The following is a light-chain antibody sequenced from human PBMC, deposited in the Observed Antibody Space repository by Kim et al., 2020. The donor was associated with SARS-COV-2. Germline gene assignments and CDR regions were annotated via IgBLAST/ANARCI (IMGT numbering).Light chain of an antibody. CDR2: GAS. V-gene: IGKV3-15*01. CDR1: QSVSSN. Sequence: EIVMTQSPATLSVSPGERATLSCRASQSVSSNLAWYQQKPGQAPRLPIYGASTRATGIPARFSGSGSGTEFTLTISSLQSEDVAVYYSQQYNNWRPMYTLGQGTKLEI. J-gene: IGKJ2*01. CDR3: QQYNNWRPMYT.